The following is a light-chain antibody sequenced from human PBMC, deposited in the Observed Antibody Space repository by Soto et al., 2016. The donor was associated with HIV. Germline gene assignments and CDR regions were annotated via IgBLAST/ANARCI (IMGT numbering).Light chain of an antibody. CDR2: KAS. J-gene: IGKJ4*01. Sequence: DIQMTQSPSTLSASIGDRVTITCRASQNINNWLAWYQQKPGKAPKFLIYKASNLENGVPSRFSGSGSGTEFTLTISSLQPEDLATYFCQQYKNYPLTFGGGPKVEI. CDR3: QQYKNYPLT. V-gene: IGKV1-5*03. CDR1: QNINNW.